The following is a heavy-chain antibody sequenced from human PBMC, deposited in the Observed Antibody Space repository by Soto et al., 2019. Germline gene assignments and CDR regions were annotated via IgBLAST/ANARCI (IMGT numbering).Heavy chain of an antibody. CDR2: ISYDGSNK. CDR3: AREKGGSWSD. J-gene: IGHJ4*02. Sequence: QVQLVESGGGVVQPGRSLRLSCAASGFTFSSYAMHWVRQAPGKGLEWVAVISYDGSNKYYADSVKGRFTIRKDNSKNTLDLQMNSMGAEDTAGYYCAREKGGSWSDWGQGTLVTVSS. D-gene: IGHD6-13*01. V-gene: IGHV3-30-3*01. CDR1: GFTFSSYA.